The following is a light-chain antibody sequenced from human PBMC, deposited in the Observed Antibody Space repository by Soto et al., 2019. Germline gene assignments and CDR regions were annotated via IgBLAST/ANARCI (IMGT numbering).Light chain of an antibody. J-gene: IGKJ1*01. Sequence: AIQMTQSPSSLSASVGDRVIITCRASQAIRTELGWYQQRPGKAPKLLIYGTSNLQSGVPSRFSGSGSGTDFTLTINGLQLYYFATCSWLYDYCYHPTFFQG. CDR3: LYDYCYHPT. CDR2: GTS. CDR1: QAIRTE. V-gene: IGKV1-6*01.